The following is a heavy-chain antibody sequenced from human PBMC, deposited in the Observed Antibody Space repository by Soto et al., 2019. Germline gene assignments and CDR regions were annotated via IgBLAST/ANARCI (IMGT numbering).Heavy chain of an antibody. CDR3: AKSGSTVIYNFVY. V-gene: IGHV3-23*01. Sequence: PGGSLRLSCAASGFTFSSFAMGWVRQAPGKGLKWVSALTAGGGSTYYADSVRGRFTISRDNSKNTLFLQMNSLRAADTAVYYCAKSGSTVIYNFVYWGQGTLVTVSS. CDR1: GFTFSSFA. D-gene: IGHD2-2*01. CDR2: LTAGGGST. J-gene: IGHJ4*02.